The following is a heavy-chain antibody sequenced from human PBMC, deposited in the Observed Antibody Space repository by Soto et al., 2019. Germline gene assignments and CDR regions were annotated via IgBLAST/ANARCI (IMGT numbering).Heavy chain of an antibody. V-gene: IGHV4-31*03. CDR2: IYYSGST. J-gene: IGHJ5*02. Sequence: PSETLSLTCTVSGGSISSGGYYWSWIRQHPGKGLEWIGYIYYSGSTYYNPSLKSRVTISVDTSKNQFSLKLSSVTAADTAVYYCAREPRGVVPAARGWFDPWGQGTRVTVPS. CDR3: AREPRGVVPAARGWFDP. CDR1: GGSISSGGYY. D-gene: IGHD2-2*01.